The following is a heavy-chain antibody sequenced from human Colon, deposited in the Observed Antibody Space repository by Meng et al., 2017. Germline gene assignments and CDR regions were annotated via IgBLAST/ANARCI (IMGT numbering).Heavy chain of an antibody. CDR3: ARERLSSGWYGGRWFDP. J-gene: IGHJ5*02. Sequence: QVPLQQGGAGLLKPPEPLSLTCAVHGGSFSGYYWSWIRQPPGKGLEWIGEINHSGSTNYNPSLKSRVTISVDTSKNQFSLKLSSVTAADTAVYYCARERLSSGWYGGRWFDPWGQGTLVTVSS. CDR2: INHSGST. CDR1: GGSFSGYY. V-gene: IGHV4-34*01. D-gene: IGHD6-19*01.